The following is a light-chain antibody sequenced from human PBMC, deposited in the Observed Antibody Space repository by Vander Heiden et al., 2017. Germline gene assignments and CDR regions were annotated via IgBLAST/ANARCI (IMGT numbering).Light chain of an antibody. CDR1: QSVNYY. V-gene: IGKV3-15*01. J-gene: IGKJ1*01. CDR3: QQYDQWPTWT. Sequence: EIVMTQSPVTLSVSPGERATLSCRASQSVNYYLAWYQQKPGQAPRLLFYAASTRATGVPARFSGRGSGTEFTLTISSLESEDFAVYYCQQYDQWPTWTFGHGTKVEI. CDR2: AAS.